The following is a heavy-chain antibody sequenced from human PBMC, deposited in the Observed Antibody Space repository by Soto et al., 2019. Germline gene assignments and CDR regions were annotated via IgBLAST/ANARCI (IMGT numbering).Heavy chain of an antibody. CDR2: ISYDGSNK. J-gene: IGHJ4*02. V-gene: IGHV3-30*18. CDR3: AKDREQWLPTYYFDY. CDR1: GFTFSSYG. D-gene: IGHD6-19*01. Sequence: QVQLVESGGGVVQPGRSLRLSCAASGFTFSSYGMHWVRQAPGKGLEWVAVISYDGSNKYDADSVKGRFTISRDNSKNTLYLQMNSLRAEDTAVYYCAKDREQWLPTYYFDYWGQGTLVTVSS.